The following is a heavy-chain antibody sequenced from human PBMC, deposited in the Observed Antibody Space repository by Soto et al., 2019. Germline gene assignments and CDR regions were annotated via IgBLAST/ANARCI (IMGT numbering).Heavy chain of an antibody. J-gene: IGHJ5*02. CDR1: GFSVSSNY. CDR2: HYSGGST. D-gene: IGHD1-26*01. Sequence: GGSLRLSCAISGFSVSSNYLSWVRQAPGKGLEWVSVHYSGGSTYYADSVQGRFTISRDKSNNTLYPQMRRVRAEDTAVYFCARHRHPRGTVGATSPLDPWGQGTQVTAPQ. V-gene: IGHV3-53*01. CDR3: ARHRHPRGTVGATSPLDP.